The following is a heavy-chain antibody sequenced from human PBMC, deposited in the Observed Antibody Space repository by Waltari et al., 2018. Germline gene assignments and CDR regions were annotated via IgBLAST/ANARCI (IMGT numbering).Heavy chain of an antibody. Sequence: EVQLVQSGAEVKKPGATVKISCKVSGYTFTDYYMHWVQQAPGEGLEWMGGFAPEDGETIYAQKFQGRVTMTEDTSTDTAYMELSSLRSEDTAVYYCATEPPYGNWFDPWGQGTLVTVSS. CDR2: FAPEDGET. CDR1: GYTFTDYY. J-gene: IGHJ5*02. CDR3: ATEPPYGNWFDP. D-gene: IGHD4-17*01. V-gene: IGHV1-69-2*01.